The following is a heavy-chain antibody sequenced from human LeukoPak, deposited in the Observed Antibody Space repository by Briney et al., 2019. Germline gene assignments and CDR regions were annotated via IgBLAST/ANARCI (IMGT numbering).Heavy chain of an antibody. Sequence: TSETPSLTCTVSGGSISSGSYYWSWIRQPAGKGLEWIARIYTSGSTNYNPSLKSRVTISVDTSKNQFSLKLSSVPAADTAVYYCARSRGYSYGPRQAFDIWGQGTMVTVSS. J-gene: IGHJ3*02. V-gene: IGHV4-61*02. D-gene: IGHD5-18*01. CDR2: IYTSGST. CDR3: ARSRGYSYGPRQAFDI. CDR1: GGSISSGSYY.